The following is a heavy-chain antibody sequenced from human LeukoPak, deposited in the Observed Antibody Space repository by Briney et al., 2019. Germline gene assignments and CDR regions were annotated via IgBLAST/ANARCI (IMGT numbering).Heavy chain of an antibody. CDR3: ARVGILYWFDP. CDR2: IYYSGST. J-gene: IGHJ5*02. D-gene: IGHD2-15*01. V-gene: IGHV4-30-4*01. Sequence: RTSETLSLTCTVSGGSFSSGDYYWSWIRQPPGKGLEWIGYIYYSGSTYYNPSLKSRVTISVDTSKNQFSLKLSSVTAADTAVYYCARVGILYWFDPWGQGTLVTVSS. CDR1: GGSFSSGDYY.